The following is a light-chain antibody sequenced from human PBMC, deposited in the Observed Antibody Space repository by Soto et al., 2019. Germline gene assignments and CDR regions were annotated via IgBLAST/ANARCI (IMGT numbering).Light chain of an antibody. V-gene: IGKV3-20*01. CDR1: QTVINNY. CDR2: DAS. J-gene: IGKJ4*01. CDR3: QQFSSYPLT. Sequence: EFVLTQSPGTLSLSPGEIATLSFSASQTVINNYLAWYQQKPGQAPRLLIYDASSRATGIPDRFSGGGSGTDFTLTISRLEPEDFAVYYCQQFSSYPLTFGGGTKVDI.